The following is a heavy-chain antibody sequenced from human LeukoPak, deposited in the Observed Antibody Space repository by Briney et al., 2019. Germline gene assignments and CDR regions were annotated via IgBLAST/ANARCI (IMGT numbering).Heavy chain of an antibody. J-gene: IGHJ4*02. CDR3: ARLEYYYVSGNYYKLFDY. CDR2: INSSGSTI. Sequence: PGGSLRLSCAASGFTFSSYNMNWVRQAPGKGLEWVSDINSSGSTIYFADSVKGRFTISRDNAKNSLYLQMNSLRDEDTAVYYCARLEYYYVSGNYYKLFDYWGQGTLVTVCS. CDR1: GFTFSSYN. D-gene: IGHD3-10*01. V-gene: IGHV3-48*02.